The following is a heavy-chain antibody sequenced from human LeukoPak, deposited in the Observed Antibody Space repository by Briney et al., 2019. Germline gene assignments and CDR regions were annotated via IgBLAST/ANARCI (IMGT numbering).Heavy chain of an antibody. CDR3: ARRRPPSGFDI. J-gene: IGHJ3*02. Sequence: SETLSLTCTVSGGSMSSTGYYWGWIRQPPGKGLEWIGNMYYSGTTYYNPSLKSRVVISVDTSKNQFSVKLSNVTAAETAVYYCARRRPPSGFDIWGQGTVVTVSS. CDR1: GGSMSSTGYY. CDR2: MYYSGTT. V-gene: IGHV4-39*01. D-gene: IGHD6-19*01.